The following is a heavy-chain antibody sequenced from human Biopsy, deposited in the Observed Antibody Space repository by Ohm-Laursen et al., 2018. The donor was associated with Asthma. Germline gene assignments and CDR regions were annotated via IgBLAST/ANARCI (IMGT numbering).Heavy chain of an antibody. D-gene: IGHD6-19*01. CDR3: ARCQVGYSSGWSLLLKKIYYSGMDV. CDR2: IMTVFGTT. Sequence: SSVKVSCKVPGGTFSNFAISWVRQAPGQGLEWLGGIMTVFGTTKYAQKLQGRVTITADESPSTAYMEVTSLRSEDTAIYYCARCQVGYSSGWSLLLKKIYYSGMDVWGQGTAVTVSS. J-gene: IGHJ6*02. V-gene: IGHV1-69*01. CDR1: GGTFSNFA.